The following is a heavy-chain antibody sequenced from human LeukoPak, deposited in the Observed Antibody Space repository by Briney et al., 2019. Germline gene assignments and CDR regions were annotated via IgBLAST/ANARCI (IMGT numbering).Heavy chain of an antibody. V-gene: IGHV4-39*07. CDR2: IYYTGNT. D-gene: IGHD3-22*01. J-gene: IGHJ4*02. CDR1: GDSLTGYY. Sequence: SSETLSLTCTVSGDSLTGYYWGWIRKPPGKGLDWIGNIYYTGNTYYNPSLKSRVTISLDTSKNQFSLTLSSETAADTAVYYCARRRYDASGYYPSRGRYFDYWGQGTLVTVSS. CDR3: ARRRYDASGYYPSRGRYFDY.